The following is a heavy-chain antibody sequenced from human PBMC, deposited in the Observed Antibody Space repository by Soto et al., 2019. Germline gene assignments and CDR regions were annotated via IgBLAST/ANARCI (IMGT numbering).Heavy chain of an antibody. V-gene: IGHV4-34*01. D-gene: IGHD6-19*01. CDR2: INHSGST. CDR3: ARRLISLRYSSGWYPGRDAFDI. J-gene: IGHJ3*02. Sequence: QVQLQQWGAGLLKPSETLSLTCAVYGGSFSGYYWSWIRQPPGKGLEWIGEINHSGSTNYNPSLKSRVTISVDTSKNQFSLKLSSVTAADTAVYYCARRLISLRYSSGWYPGRDAFDIWGQGTMVTVSS. CDR1: GGSFSGYY.